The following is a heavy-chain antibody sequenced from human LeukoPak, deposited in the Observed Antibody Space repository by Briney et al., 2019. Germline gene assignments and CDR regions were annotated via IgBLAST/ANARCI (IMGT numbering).Heavy chain of an antibody. CDR2: IYYSGST. J-gene: IGHJ6*02. D-gene: IGHD6-19*01. CDR3: ARQGLNGYSSGWYGDYYYGMDV. Sequence: SETLSLTCTVSGGSISSYYWSWIRQPPGKGLEWIGYIYYSGSTNYNPSLKSRVTISVDTSKNQFSLKLSSVTAADTAVYYGARQGLNGYSSGWYGDYYYGMDVWGQGTTVTVSS. CDR1: GGSISSYY. V-gene: IGHV4-59*08.